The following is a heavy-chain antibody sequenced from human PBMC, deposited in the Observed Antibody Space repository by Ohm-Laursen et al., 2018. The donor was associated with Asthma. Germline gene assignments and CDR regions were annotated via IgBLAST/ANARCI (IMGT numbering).Heavy chain of an antibody. V-gene: IGHV4-59*01. CDR2: IYYSGST. J-gene: IGHJ4*02. Sequence: PSETLSLTCTVSGGSISSYYWSWIRQPPGKGLEWIGYIYYSGSTNYNPSLKSRVTISVDTSKNQFSLKLSSVTAADTAVYYCARVMYYDYIWGSAGGYYFDYWGQGTLVTVSS. CDR1: GGSISSYY. CDR3: ARVMYYDYIWGSAGGYYFDY. D-gene: IGHD3-16*01.